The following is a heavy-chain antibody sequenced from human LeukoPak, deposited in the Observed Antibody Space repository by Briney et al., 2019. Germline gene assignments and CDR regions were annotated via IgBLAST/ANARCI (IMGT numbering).Heavy chain of an antibody. Sequence: ASVKVSCKASGYTFTSYAMNWVRQAPGQGLEWMGWINTNTGNPTYAQGFTGRFAFSLDTSVSTAYLQISSLKAEDTAVYYCARSLSIAAVRRVFDYWGQGTLVTVSS. V-gene: IGHV7-4-1*02. CDR1: GYTFTSYA. D-gene: IGHD6-13*01. CDR3: ARSLSIAAVRRVFDY. J-gene: IGHJ4*02. CDR2: INTNTGNP.